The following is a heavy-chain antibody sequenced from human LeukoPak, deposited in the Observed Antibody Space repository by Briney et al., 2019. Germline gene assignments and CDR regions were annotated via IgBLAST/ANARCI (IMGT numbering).Heavy chain of an antibody. CDR3: ARAGLAYYYGSGSYPFDY. CDR1: GSTFTSYY. CDR2: INPSGGST. D-gene: IGHD3-10*01. V-gene: IGHV1-46*01. J-gene: IGHJ4*02. Sequence: ASVKVSCKASGSTFTSYYMHWVRQAPGQGLEWMGIINPSGGSTSYAQKFQGRVTMTRDTSTSTVYMELSSLRSEDTAVYYCARAGLAYYYGSGSYPFDYWGQGTLVTVSS.